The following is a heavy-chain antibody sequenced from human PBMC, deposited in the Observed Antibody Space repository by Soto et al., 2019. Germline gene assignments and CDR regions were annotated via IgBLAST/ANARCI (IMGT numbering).Heavy chain of an antibody. D-gene: IGHD3-10*01. J-gene: IGHJ4*02. Sequence: LRLSCAASGFTFHESAMHWVRQAPGKGLEWVSGISWNSGSIQYADTVRGRFTISRDNAKNSLYLQMNSLRPDDTALYYCAKGRYWGYFDNWGQGTPVTVSS. CDR3: AKGRYWGYFDN. CDR2: ISWNSGSI. V-gene: IGHV3-9*01. CDR1: GFTFHESA.